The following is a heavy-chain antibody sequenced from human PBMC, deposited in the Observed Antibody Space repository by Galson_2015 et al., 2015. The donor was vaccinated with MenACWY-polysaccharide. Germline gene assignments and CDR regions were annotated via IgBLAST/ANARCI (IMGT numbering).Heavy chain of an antibody. CDR1: GGSISTYY. Sequence: SETLSLTCPVSGGSISTYYWSWIRQPPGQGLEWIGCSYKRGSTNYNPSLKSRVTVSVDTSKNQFSLRLSSVTAADTAVYYCAATRQWLAFDYWGQGFLVTVSS. CDR3: AATRQWLAFDY. V-gene: IGHV4-59*12. D-gene: IGHD6-19*01. J-gene: IGHJ4*02. CDR2: SYKRGST.